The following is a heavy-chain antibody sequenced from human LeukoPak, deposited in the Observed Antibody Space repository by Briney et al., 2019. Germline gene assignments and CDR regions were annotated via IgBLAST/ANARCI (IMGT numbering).Heavy chain of an antibody. CDR1: GGTFTSYT. V-gene: IGHV1-69*02. Sequence: SVKVSCKASGGTFTSYTISWVRQAPGQGLEWMGRIIPILGIANYAQKFQGRVTITADKSTSTAYMELSSLRSEGTAVYYCARGTNYYDSRGSFNYWGREPWSPSPQ. D-gene: IGHD3-22*01. CDR2: IIPILGIA. CDR3: ARGTNYYDSRGSFNY. J-gene: IGHJ4*02.